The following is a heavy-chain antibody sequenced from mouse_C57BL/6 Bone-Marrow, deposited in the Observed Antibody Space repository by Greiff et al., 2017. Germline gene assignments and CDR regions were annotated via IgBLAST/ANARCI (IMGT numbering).Heavy chain of an antibody. Sequence: QVQLKQSGPELVKPGASVKISCKASGYAFSSSWMNWVKPRPGKGLEWIGRIYPGAGDTNYNGKFKGKATLTADKSSSTAYMQLSSLTSEDSAVYFCARRGTMAMDYWGQGTSVTVSS. D-gene: IGHD1-1*02. CDR1: GYAFSSSW. CDR2: IYPGAGDT. J-gene: IGHJ4*01. CDR3: ARRGTMAMDY. V-gene: IGHV1-82*01.